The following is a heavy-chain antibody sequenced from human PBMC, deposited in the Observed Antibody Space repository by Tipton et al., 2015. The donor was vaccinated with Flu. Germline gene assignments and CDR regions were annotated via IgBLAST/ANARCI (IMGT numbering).Heavy chain of an antibody. V-gene: IGHV4-39*07. J-gene: IGHJ3*02. Sequence: TLSLTCTVSGGSIGVTTYYWGWIRQPPGKGLEYIGSVYYTGGTYFNPPLKSRVTVSIDTSKKQFSLKLNSVTAADTAVYYCAGLSLSFNAFDIWGQGTTVIVSS. CDR1: GGSIGVTTYY. CDR3: AGLSLSFNAFDI. CDR2: VYYTGGT. D-gene: IGHD2/OR15-2a*01.